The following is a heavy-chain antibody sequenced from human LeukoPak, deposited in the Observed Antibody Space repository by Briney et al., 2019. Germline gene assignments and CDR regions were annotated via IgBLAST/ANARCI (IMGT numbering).Heavy chain of an antibody. J-gene: IGHJ4*02. D-gene: IGHD2-15*01. Sequence: ASVKVSCKASGGTFSSYAISWVRQAPGQGLEWMGIINPSGGGTTYAQKFQGRVTMTRDTSTSTVYMELSSLRSEDTAVYYCARGYCSGGTCNLDYWGLGTLVTVSS. CDR3: ARGYCSGGTCNLDY. CDR2: INPSGGGT. CDR1: GGTFSSYA. V-gene: IGHV1-46*01.